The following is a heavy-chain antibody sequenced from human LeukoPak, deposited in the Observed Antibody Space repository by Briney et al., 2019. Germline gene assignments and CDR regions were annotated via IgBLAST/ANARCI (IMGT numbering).Heavy chain of an antibody. J-gene: IGHJ4*02. Sequence: SETLSLTCTVSGGSINGYFCTWLRQSAGAGLECIGRIHTSGTTYCNPSLKSRVSMSVDTSNNKFSLRLNSVTAADTAVYYCAREQAGHGRYFDYWGPGALVTVSS. CDR3: AREQAGHGRYFDY. V-gene: IGHV4-4*07. CDR2: IHTSGTT. CDR1: GGSINGYF. D-gene: IGHD1-14*01.